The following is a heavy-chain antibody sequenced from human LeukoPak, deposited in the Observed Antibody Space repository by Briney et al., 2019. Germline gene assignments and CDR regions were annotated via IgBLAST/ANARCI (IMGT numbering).Heavy chain of an antibody. V-gene: IGHV3-23*01. CDR3: AKDYYYDSSGDAFDI. Sequence: PGGSLRLSCAASGFTFDDYAMSWVRQAPGKGLEWVSAISGSGGSTYYADSVKGRFTISRDNSKNTLYLQMNSLRAEDTAVYYCAKDYYYDSSGDAFDIWGQGTMVTVSS. J-gene: IGHJ3*02. CDR2: ISGSGGST. CDR1: GFTFDDYA. D-gene: IGHD3-22*01.